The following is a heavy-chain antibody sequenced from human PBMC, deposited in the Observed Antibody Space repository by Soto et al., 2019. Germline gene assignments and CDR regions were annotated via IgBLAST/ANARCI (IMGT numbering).Heavy chain of an antibody. CDR1: GGSISSSSYY. Sequence: PSETLSLTCTVSGGSISSSSYYWGWIRQPPGEGLEWIGSIYYSGSTYYNPSLKSRVTISVDTSKNQFSLKLSSVTSADTAVYYCASIYCSGGSCYSKAPRGLLDYWGQGTLVTVSS. J-gene: IGHJ4*02. V-gene: IGHV4-39*01. CDR3: ASIYCSGGSCYSKAPRGLLDY. D-gene: IGHD2-15*01. CDR2: IYYSGST.